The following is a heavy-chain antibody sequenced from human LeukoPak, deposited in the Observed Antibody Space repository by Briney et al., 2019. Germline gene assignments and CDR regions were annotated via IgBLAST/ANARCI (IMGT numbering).Heavy chain of an antibody. CDR3: ARGDYDYVWGSYRRGDNWFDP. Sequence: GGSLRLSCAASGFTFSSYSMNWVRQAPGKGLEWVSYISSSSSTIYYADSVKGRFTISRDNAKNSLYLQMNSLRAEDTAVYYCARGDYDYVWGSYRRGDNWFDPWGQGTLVTVSS. CDR2: ISSSSSTI. CDR1: GFTFSSYS. V-gene: IGHV3-48*01. J-gene: IGHJ5*02. D-gene: IGHD3-16*02.